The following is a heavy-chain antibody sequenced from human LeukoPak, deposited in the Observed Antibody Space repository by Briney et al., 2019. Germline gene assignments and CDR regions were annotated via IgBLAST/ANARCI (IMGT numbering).Heavy chain of an antibody. Sequence: GASVKVSCKASGGTFSSYAISWVRQAPGQGLEWMGWISAYNGGTNYAQKFQGRVTMTTDTSTNTAYMELRSLRPDDTAVYYCAREGKQWLQYYFDYWGQGTLVTVSS. D-gene: IGHD6-19*01. CDR3: AREGKQWLQYYFDY. CDR1: GGTFSSYA. J-gene: IGHJ4*02. V-gene: IGHV1-18*01. CDR2: ISAYNGGT.